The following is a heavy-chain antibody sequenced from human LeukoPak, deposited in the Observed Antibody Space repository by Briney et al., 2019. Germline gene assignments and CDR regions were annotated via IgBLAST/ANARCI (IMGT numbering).Heavy chain of an antibody. J-gene: IGHJ4*02. Sequence: GGSLRLSCAASGFTITSNYMTWARQAPGKGLEWVSVIHTSGNTYYADSVKGRFTISRDISKNTLYLQMSSLRAEDTAVYYCVRGGSGWYLYDYWGQGTLVTVSS. CDR3: VRGGSGWYLYDY. D-gene: IGHD6-19*01. V-gene: IGHV3-66*01. CDR2: IHTSGNT. CDR1: GFTITSNY.